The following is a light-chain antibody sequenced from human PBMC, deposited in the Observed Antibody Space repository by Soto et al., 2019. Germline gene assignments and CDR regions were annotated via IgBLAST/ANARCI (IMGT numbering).Light chain of an antibody. Sequence: QSVLTQPPSVSGSPGQSVTISCTGTSTDFVSYNRVSWYQQPPGTAPKLMIYEVSKRPSGVPDRFSGSKSGNTAPLTISGLQDADEADYYCSLYTSENAYVFGTGTKVTVL. J-gene: IGLJ1*01. V-gene: IGLV2-18*01. CDR2: EVS. CDR1: STDFVSYNR. CDR3: SLYTSENAYV.